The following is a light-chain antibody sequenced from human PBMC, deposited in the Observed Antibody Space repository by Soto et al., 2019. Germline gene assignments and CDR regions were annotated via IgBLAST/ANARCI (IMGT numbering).Light chain of an antibody. CDR1: SSDVGGYNY. Sequence: QSVLTQPASVSGSPGQSITISCTGTSSDVGGYNYVSWYQQHPGKTPKLMIYEVSNRPSGVSNRFSGSKSGNTASLTISGLQAEDEADYYCSSYTGSNTRYAFGTGTKVTVL. J-gene: IGLJ1*01. CDR3: SSYTGSNTRYA. CDR2: EVS. V-gene: IGLV2-14*01.